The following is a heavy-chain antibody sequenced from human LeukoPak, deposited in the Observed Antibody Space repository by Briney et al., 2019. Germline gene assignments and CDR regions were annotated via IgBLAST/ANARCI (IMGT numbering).Heavy chain of an antibody. J-gene: IGHJ5*02. CDR1: GFTFSCYA. Sequence: PGGSLRLSCAASGFTFSCYAMSWVRQAPGKGLEWVSAISGSGGSTYYADSVKGRFTISRDNSKNTLYLQMNSLRAEDTAVYYCAKGIAAAGGPNNWFDPWGQGTLVTVSS. CDR2: ISGSGGST. D-gene: IGHD6-13*01. CDR3: AKGIAAAGGPNNWFDP. V-gene: IGHV3-23*01.